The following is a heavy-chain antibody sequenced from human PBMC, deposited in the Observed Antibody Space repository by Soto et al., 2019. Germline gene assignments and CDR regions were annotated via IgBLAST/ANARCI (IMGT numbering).Heavy chain of an antibody. J-gene: IGHJ4*02. Sequence: QVQLVQSGAEVKKPGSSVKVSCKASGGTFSSYTISWVRQAPGQGLEWMGRIIPILGIANYAQKFQGRVTITADKSTSTDYMEMSSLRSEYTAVYYCAEESTGWGWGQGTLVTVSS. V-gene: IGHV1-69*02. CDR3: AEESTGWG. CDR1: GGTFSSYT. D-gene: IGHD6-19*01. CDR2: IIPILGIA.